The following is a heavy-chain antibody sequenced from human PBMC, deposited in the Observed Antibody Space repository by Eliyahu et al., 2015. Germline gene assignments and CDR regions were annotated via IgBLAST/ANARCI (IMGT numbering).Heavy chain of an antibody. Sequence: QVQLVESGGGVVQPGXSLXLSCAASGFXFSSYTMHWVRQAPGKGLEWVTVISYDGSSKYNADSVKGRFTISRDNSKNTLYLQMNSLRAEDTAVYYCARVYSGSPEYGMDVWGQGTTVTVSS. D-gene: IGHD2-15*01. V-gene: IGHV3-30-3*01. J-gene: IGHJ6*02. CDR3: ARVYSGSPEYGMDV. CDR2: ISYDGSSK. CDR1: GFXFSSYT.